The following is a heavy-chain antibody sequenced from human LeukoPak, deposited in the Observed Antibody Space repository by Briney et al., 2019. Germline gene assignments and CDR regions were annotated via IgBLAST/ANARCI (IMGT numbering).Heavy chain of an antibody. Sequence: SETLSLTCTVSGYSISSGYYWGWIRQPPGKGLEWIGSIYYSGSTYYNPSLKSRVTISVDTSKNQFSLKLSSVTAADTAVYYCARRTYYYGSGSWDYFDYWGQGTLVTVSS. V-gene: IGHV4-38-2*02. CDR3: ARRTYYYGSGSWDYFDY. CDR1: GYSISSGYY. J-gene: IGHJ4*02. CDR2: IYYSGST. D-gene: IGHD3-10*01.